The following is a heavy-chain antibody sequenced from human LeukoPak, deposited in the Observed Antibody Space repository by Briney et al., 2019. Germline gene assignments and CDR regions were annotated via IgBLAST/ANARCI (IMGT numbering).Heavy chain of an antibody. CDR1: GYTFTSYD. CDR3: ARGRVRGSYYYDPYYYYYMDV. V-gene: IGHV1-8*01. D-gene: IGHD3-16*01. J-gene: IGHJ6*03. CDR2: MNPNSGNT. Sequence: ASVTVSCKASGYTFTSYDINWVRQATGQGLEWMGWMNPNSGNTGYAQKFQGRVTMTRNTSISTAYMELSSLRSEDTAVYYCARGRVRGSYYYDPYYYYYMDVWGKGTTVTVSS.